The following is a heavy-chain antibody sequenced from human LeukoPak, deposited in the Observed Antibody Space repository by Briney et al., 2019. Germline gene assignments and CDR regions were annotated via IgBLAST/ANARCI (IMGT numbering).Heavy chain of an antibody. Sequence: GGSLRLSCAASGFSFSTSWLTWVRQAPGKGLEWVANIKKDGSEKYYVDSVKGRFTISRDNAKNSVYLQMNSLRAEDTAVYYCARISYSSGWYFDYWGLGSLVTVSS. CDR1: GFSFSTSW. CDR3: ARISYSSGWYFDY. CDR2: IKKDGSEK. J-gene: IGHJ4*02. V-gene: IGHV3-7*01. D-gene: IGHD6-19*01.